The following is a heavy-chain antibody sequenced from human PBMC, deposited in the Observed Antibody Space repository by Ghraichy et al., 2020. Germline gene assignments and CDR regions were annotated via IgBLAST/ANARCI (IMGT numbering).Heavy chain of an antibody. Sequence: SETLSLTCAVYGGSFSGYYWSWIRQPPGKGLEWIGEINHSGSTNYNPSLKSRVTISVDTSKNQFSLKLSSVTAADTAVYYCARRGIRITIFGVVITEPGYFDYWGQGTLVTVSS. CDR3: ARRGIRITIFGVVITEPGYFDY. CDR1: GGSFSGYY. V-gene: IGHV4-34*01. D-gene: IGHD3-3*01. CDR2: INHSGST. J-gene: IGHJ4*02.